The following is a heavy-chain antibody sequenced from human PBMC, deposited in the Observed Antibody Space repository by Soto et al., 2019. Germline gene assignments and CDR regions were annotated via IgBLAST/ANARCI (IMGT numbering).Heavy chain of an antibody. CDR2: ISWNSGSI. J-gene: IGHJ5*02. CDR3: AKDGTGDRYSSSADWFDP. Sequence: EVQLVESGGGLVQPGRSLRLSCAASGFTFDDYAMHWVRQAPGKGLEWVSGISWNSGSIGYADSVKGRFTISRDNAKNSLYLQMNSLRAEDTALYYCAKDGTGDRYSSSADWFDPWGQGTLVTVSS. V-gene: IGHV3-9*01. D-gene: IGHD6-6*01. CDR1: GFTFDDYA.